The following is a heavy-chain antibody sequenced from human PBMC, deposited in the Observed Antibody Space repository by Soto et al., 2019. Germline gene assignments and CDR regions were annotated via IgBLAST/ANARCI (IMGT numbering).Heavy chain of an antibody. CDR1: GFTFSSYE. V-gene: IGHV3-48*03. Sequence: PGGSLRLSCAASGFTFSSYEMNWVRQAPGKGLEWVSYISSNGGTKYYADSVNGRLAISRDNAKNSLYLQMNSLRAEDTAVYYCARLTGRGLQYYCMDVRGQVTTVTVSS. CDR2: ISSNGGTK. CDR3: ARLTGRGLQYYCMDV. J-gene: IGHJ6*02. D-gene: IGHD5-12*01.